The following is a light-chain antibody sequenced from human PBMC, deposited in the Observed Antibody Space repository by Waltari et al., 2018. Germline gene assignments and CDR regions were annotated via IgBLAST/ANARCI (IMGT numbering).Light chain of an antibody. CDR1: ESVSSN. V-gene: IGKV3-15*01. CDR2: GAS. CDR3: QQYYHWVA. J-gene: IGKJ4*01. Sequence: EIVMTQSPATLSASPGERATLSCRASESVSSNVAWYQQKPGQAPRLLIYGASTRATGVPAKFRGSGSGTDFTLTISSLQSEDFAVYYCQQYYHWVAFGGGTWVQIK.